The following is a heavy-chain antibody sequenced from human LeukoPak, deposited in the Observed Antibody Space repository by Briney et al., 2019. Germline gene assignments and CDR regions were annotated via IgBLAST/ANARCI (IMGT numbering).Heavy chain of an antibody. CDR2: FDPEDGET. J-gene: IGHJ6*04. CDR3: ATSWVVAGIGTYYGMDV. V-gene: IGHV1-24*01. CDR1: GYTLTELS. D-gene: IGHD6-19*01. Sequence: ASVKVSCKVSGYTLTELSMHWVRQAPGKGLEWMGGFDPEDGETIYAQKFQGRVTMTEDTSTDTAYMELSSLRSEDTAVYYCATSWVVAGIGTYYGMDVWGKGTTVTVFS.